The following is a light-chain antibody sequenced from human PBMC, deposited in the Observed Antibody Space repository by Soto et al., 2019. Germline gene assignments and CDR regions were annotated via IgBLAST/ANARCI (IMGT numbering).Light chain of an antibody. CDR1: QSVSSSY. CDR2: GAS. J-gene: IGKJ1*01. Sequence: EIVLTQSPDTLSLSPGERATLSCRASQSVSSSYLAWYQQKPGQAPRLLIYGASSRATGIPDRFSGSGSGTDFTLTISRLEPEDFAVYYSQQYGSSPWTFGQGTKVEIK. V-gene: IGKV3-20*01. CDR3: QQYGSSPWT.